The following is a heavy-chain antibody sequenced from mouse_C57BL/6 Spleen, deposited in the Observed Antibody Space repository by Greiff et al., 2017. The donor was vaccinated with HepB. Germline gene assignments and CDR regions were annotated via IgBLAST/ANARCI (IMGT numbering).Heavy chain of an antibody. Sequence: QVQLQQSGPGLVQPSQSLSITCTVSGFSLTSYGVHWVRQSPGKGLEWLGVIWSGGSTDYNAAFISRLSISKDNSKSQVFFKMNSLQADDTAIYYCARIYEWYFDVWGTGTTVTVSS. CDR1: GFSLTSYG. D-gene: IGHD1-1*01. CDR2: IWSGGST. J-gene: IGHJ1*03. V-gene: IGHV2-2*01. CDR3: ARIYEWYFDV.